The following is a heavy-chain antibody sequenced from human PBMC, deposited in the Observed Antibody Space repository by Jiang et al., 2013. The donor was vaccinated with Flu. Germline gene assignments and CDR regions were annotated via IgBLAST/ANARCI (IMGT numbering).Heavy chain of an antibody. CDR1: GGSFSSYA. CDR3: ARDGTGYGSSWFVS. D-gene: IGHD3/OR15-3a*01. Sequence: GAEVKKPGSSVKVSCKASGGSFSSYAISWVRQAPGQGLEWMGGNIPIFGTTDYAQKFQGRVTITADKSTSTAYMELSSLRSEDTAMYYCARDGTGYGSSWFVSWGQGTLVHRLL. V-gene: IGHV1-69*06. CDR2: NIPIFGTT. J-gene: IGHJ5*01.